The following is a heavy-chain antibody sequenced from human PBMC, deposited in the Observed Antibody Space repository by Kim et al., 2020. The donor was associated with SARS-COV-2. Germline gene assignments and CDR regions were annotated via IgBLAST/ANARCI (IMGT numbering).Heavy chain of an antibody. CDR1: GFTFSSYW. V-gene: IGHV3-7*01. J-gene: IGHJ4*02. D-gene: IGHD2-21*02. Sequence: GGSLRLSCAASGFTFSSYWMSWVRQAPGKGLEWVANIKQDGSEKYYVDSVKGRFTISRDNAKNSLYLQMNSLRAEDTAVYYCARAPTRYLYGGNSWYYFDYWGQGTLVTVSS. CDR3: ARAPTRYLYGGNSWYYFDY. CDR2: IKQDGSEK.